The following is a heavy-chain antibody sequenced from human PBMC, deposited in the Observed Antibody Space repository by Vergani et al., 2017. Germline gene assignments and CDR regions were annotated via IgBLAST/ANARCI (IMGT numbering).Heavy chain of an antibody. Sequence: QVQLVQSGAEVKKPGSSVKVSCKASGGTFSSYTISWVRQAPGQGLEWMGRIIPILGIANYAQKFQGRVTITADKSTSTAYMELSSLRSEDTAVYYCAGNNYGSGSLGGYYYGMDVWGQGTTVTVSS. V-gene: IGHV1-69*02. CDR3: AGNNYGSGSLGGYYYGMDV. D-gene: IGHD3-10*01. CDR1: GGTFSSYT. CDR2: IIPILGIA. J-gene: IGHJ6*02.